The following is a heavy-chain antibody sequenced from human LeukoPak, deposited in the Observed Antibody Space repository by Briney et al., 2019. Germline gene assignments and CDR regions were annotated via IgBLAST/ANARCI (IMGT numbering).Heavy chain of an antibody. J-gene: IGHJ6*03. Sequence: GGFLRLSCEASGFTFSNSAMSWVRQAQGKGLEWVSGISASGHYTYNADSAKGRFTISRDNSKNTLYLQMNSLRAEDTALYFCAKDGSWGDYYFYFYIDVWGKGTTVTVSS. V-gene: IGHV3-23*01. CDR2: ISASGHYT. CDR1: GFTFSNSA. D-gene: IGHD3-16*01. CDR3: AKDGSWGDYYFYFYIDV.